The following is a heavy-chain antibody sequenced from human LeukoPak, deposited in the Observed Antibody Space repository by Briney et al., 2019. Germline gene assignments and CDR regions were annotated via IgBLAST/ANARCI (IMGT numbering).Heavy chain of an antibody. Sequence: GGSLRLSCAASGFTFSSYSMNWVRQAPGKGLEWVSYISSSSSTIYYADSVKGRFTISRDNAKNSLYLQMNSLRAEDTAVYYCAREMKLKVKASFDYWGQGTLVTVSS. CDR2: ISSSSSTI. CDR3: AREMKLKVKASFDY. CDR1: GFTFSSYS. V-gene: IGHV3-48*01. J-gene: IGHJ4*02. D-gene: IGHD2-21*01.